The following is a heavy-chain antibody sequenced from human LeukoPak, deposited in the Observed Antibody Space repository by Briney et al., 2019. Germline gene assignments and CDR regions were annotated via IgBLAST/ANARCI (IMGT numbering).Heavy chain of an antibody. CDR1: GFTLSSYP. J-gene: IGHJ2*01. D-gene: IGHD5-12*01. Sequence: GGSLRLSCAASGFTLSSYPMSWVRQAPGKGLEYVSTIDTSGSIAYYADSVKGRFAISRDNSKNTLYLQMNSLRAEDTAVYYCAKDHMRDGYNYGYWYFDLWGRGTLVTVSS. CDR2: IDTSGSIA. CDR3: AKDHMRDGYNYGYWYFDL. V-gene: IGHV3-23*01.